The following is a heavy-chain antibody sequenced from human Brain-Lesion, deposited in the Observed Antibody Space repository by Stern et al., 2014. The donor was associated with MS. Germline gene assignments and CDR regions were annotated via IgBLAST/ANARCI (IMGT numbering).Heavy chain of an antibody. CDR2: ISWNSGTI. V-gene: IGHV3-9*01. J-gene: IGHJ4*02. Sequence: VQLLQPGGDLVRPGRSLRLSCAAFGFTFDDYAMHWVRQAPGKGLEWVAGISWNSGTIGYADSVKGRFTTSRDNAYSSLYLQMNSLRPEDTALYYCARDITGSSAYFAYWGQGTLVTVSS. CDR3: ARDITGSSAYFAY. D-gene: IGHD1-14*01. CDR1: GFTFDDYA.